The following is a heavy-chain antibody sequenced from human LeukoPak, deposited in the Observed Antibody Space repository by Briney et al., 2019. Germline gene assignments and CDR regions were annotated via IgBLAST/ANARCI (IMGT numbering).Heavy chain of an antibody. Sequence: PSETLSLTCIVSGASISSDYWSWIRQSPGKGLEWIGYLYDSGNTDYNPSLKSRVSISMNTSKNQFSLNLTSVTDADTAVYYCAGRGRRYSRGWGQGTLVTVSS. D-gene: IGHD2-15*01. V-gene: IGHV4-59*08. CDR1: GASISSDY. J-gene: IGHJ1*01. CDR2: LYDSGNT. CDR3: AGRGRRYSRG.